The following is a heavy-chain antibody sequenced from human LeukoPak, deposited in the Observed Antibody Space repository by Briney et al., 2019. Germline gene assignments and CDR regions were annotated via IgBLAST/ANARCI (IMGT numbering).Heavy chain of an antibody. Sequence: PGGSLRLSCAASGFTFSDYFMSWIRQAPGKGPEWVSSISSSSSYIYYADSVKGRFTISRDNAKNSLYLQMNSLRAEDTAVYYCARVHYYDSSGPFDYWGQGTLVTVSS. V-gene: IGHV3-11*06. CDR2: ISSSSSYI. CDR1: GFTFSDYF. CDR3: ARVHYYDSSGPFDY. J-gene: IGHJ4*02. D-gene: IGHD3-22*01.